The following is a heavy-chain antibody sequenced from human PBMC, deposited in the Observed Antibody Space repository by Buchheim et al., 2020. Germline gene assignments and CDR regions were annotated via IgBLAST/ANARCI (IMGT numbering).Heavy chain of an antibody. J-gene: IGHJ6*02. CDR1: GYTFTSYY. CDR2: INPSGGST. CDR3: ARGQRHIAAAGYGMDV. V-gene: IGHV1-46*03. D-gene: IGHD6-13*01. Sequence: QVQLVQSGAEVKKPGASVKVSCKASGYTFTSYYMNWVRQAPGQGLEWMGIINPSGGSTSYAQKFQGRVTMTRDTSTSTVYIEPSSLGSEYTAVYYCARGQRHIAAAGYGMDVWGQGTT.